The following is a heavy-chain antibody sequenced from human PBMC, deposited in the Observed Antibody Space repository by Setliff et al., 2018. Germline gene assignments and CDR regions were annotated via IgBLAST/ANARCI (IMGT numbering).Heavy chain of an antibody. CDR3: ARAHTWSLPNDNSGYPGWFDP. V-gene: IGHV4-38-2*01. CDR1: GFSISSGYY. D-gene: IGHD3-22*01. J-gene: IGHJ5*02. CDR2: IHHSGTA. Sequence: PSEPLSLTCAVPGFSISSGYYWGWIRQPPGKGLEWIVNIHHSGTAYYNPSLKSRVTMSVDTSKIHVSLKLSSVTAADTAVYYCARAHTWSLPNDNSGYPGWFDPWGQGTLVTVSS.